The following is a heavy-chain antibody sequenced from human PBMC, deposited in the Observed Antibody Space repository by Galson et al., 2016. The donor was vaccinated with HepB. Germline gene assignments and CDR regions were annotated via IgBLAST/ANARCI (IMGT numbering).Heavy chain of an antibody. J-gene: IGHJ4*02. CDR2: MYSGGSK. D-gene: IGHD2-8*01. V-gene: IGHV3-53*01. CDR3: ARGYTSGVPFW. Sequence: SLRLSCAVSGFLVNSNYMTWVRLAPGKGLEWVAVMYSGGSKQYAGSVKGRVTISRDTSSQTLFLEVSDLRAEDTSIYYCARGYTSGVPFWWGQGTLVTVSS. CDR1: GFLVNSNY.